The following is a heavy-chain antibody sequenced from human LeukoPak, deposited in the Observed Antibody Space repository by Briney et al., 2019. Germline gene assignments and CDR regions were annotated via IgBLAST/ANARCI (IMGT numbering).Heavy chain of an antibody. CDR2: ISSSSTYT. CDR1: GFTFSDYY. Sequence: GGSLRLSCAASGFTFSDYYMTWLRQAPGKGLEWVSYISSSSTYTNYADSVKGRFTISRDNAKNSLYLQMSSLRAEDTAVYYCARGRGLGYSYGLDVWGKGTTVTVSS. CDR3: ARGRGLGYSYGLDV. J-gene: IGHJ6*04. V-gene: IGHV3-11*06. D-gene: IGHD5-18*01.